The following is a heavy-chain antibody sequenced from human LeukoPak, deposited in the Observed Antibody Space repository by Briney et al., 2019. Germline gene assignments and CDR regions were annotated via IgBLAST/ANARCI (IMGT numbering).Heavy chain of an antibody. V-gene: IGHV4-59*12. J-gene: IGHJ4*02. CDR3: ARGPNDYGDVTVSADFDY. D-gene: IGHD4-17*01. Sequence: SETLSLTCTVSGGSISRYYWSWIRQPPGKGLEWIGYIYYSGSTIYNPSLKSRVTISLDTSKNQFSLKLSSVTAADTAVYYCARGPNDYGDVTVSADFDYWGQGTLVTVSS. CDR2: IYYSGST. CDR1: GGSISRYY.